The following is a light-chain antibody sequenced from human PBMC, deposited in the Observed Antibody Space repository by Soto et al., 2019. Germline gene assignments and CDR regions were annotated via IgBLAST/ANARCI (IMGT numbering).Light chain of an antibody. CDR3: QQYNSYPHS. V-gene: IGKV1-5*03. Sequence: DIPMTQSPSTLSASVGDRVTITCRASQSISSWLAWYQQKPGKAPKLLIYKASSLESGVPSRFSGSGSGTEFTLTISSLQPDDFATYYCQQYNSYPHSFGQGTKVEIK. CDR2: KAS. CDR1: QSISSW. J-gene: IGKJ1*01.